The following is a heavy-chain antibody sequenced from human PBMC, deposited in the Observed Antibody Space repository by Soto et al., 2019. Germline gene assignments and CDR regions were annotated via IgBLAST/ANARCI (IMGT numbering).Heavy chain of an antibody. CDR3: ARPVEMATISRSYLFY. Sequence: SVKVSCKASGGTFSSYAINWVRQAPGQGLEWMGGIIPIFGTANYAQKFQGRVTITADESTSTAYMELSSLRSEDTAVYYCARPVEMATISRSYLFYWGQGTLVTV. D-gene: IGHD5-12*01. J-gene: IGHJ4*02. V-gene: IGHV1-69*13. CDR2: IIPIFGTA. CDR1: GGTFSSYA.